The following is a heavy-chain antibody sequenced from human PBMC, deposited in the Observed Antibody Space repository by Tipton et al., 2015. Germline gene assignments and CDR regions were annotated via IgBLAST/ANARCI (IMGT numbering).Heavy chain of an antibody. CDR1: GFTFSSYW. CDR2: IKQDGSEK. D-gene: IGHD2-2*01. Sequence: SLRLSCAASGFTFSSYWMSWVRQAPGKGLEWVANIKQDGSEKYYVDSVRGRFTISRDNAKNSLYLQMNNLRAEDTTVYYCARARGVVVLSAPGAFDIWGQGTMVTVSS. J-gene: IGHJ3*02. V-gene: IGHV3-7*03. CDR3: ARARGVVVLSAPGAFDI.